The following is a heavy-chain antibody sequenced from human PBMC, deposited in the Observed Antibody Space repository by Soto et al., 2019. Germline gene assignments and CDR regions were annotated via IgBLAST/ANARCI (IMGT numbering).Heavy chain of an antibody. D-gene: IGHD6-13*01. CDR3: ARGPARQLVTY. CDR1: GGSIISHY. V-gene: IGHV4-59*11. J-gene: IGHJ4*02. CDR2: IYYILYT. Sequence: SETLSLTCTVSGGSIISHYCSWIRQPPLKVPQLIGSIYYILYTYYNPSLKSRVTISLDTSNNHFSLNLTSVTVSYTAVYYCARGPARQLVTYWGQGTMVTVSS.